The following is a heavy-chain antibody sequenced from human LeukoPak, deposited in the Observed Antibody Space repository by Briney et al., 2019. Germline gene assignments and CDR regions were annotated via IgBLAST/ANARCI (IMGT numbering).Heavy chain of an antibody. V-gene: IGHV1-3*01. Sequence: PGASVNVSCKASGYTFTSYAMHWVRQAPGQRLEWMGWINAGNGNTKYSQKFQGRVTITRDTSASTAYMELSSLRSEDTAVYYCARGQPPMVRGVRFDYWGQGTLVTVSS. CDR1: GYTFTSYA. CDR3: ARGQPPMVRGVRFDY. CDR2: INAGNGNT. D-gene: IGHD3-10*01. J-gene: IGHJ4*02.